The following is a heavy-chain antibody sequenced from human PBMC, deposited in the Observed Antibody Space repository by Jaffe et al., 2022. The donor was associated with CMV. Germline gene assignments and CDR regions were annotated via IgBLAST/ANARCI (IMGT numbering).Heavy chain of an antibody. Sequence: EVQLVESGGGLVQPGGSLRLSCAASGFTFSSYEMNWVRQAPGKGLEWVSYISSSGSTIYYADSVKGRFTISRDNAKNSLYLQMNSLRAEDTAVYYCARARSSWAFYYYMDVWGKGTTVTVSS. CDR1: GFTFSSYE. V-gene: IGHV3-48*03. CDR3: ARARSSWAFYYYMDV. D-gene: IGHD6-6*01. J-gene: IGHJ6*03. CDR2: ISSSGSTI.